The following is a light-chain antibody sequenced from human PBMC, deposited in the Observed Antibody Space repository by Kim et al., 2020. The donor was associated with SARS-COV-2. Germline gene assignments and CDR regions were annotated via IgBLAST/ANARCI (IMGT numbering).Light chain of an antibody. CDR1: QGISNY. CDR3: QKYNRAPWT. CDR2: ATS. V-gene: IGKV1-27*01. J-gene: IGKJ1*01. Sequence: DIQMTQSPSSLSASVGDRVTITCRASQGISNYLAWYQQKPGKVPRLLIYATSTLRSGVPSRCSGSGSGTDFTLTISSLQPEDVATYYWQKYNRAPWTFGQGTKVDIK.